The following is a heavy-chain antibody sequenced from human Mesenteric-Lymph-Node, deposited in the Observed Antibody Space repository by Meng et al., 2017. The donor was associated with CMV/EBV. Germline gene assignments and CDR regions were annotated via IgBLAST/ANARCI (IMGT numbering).Heavy chain of an antibody. D-gene: IGHD1-26*01. J-gene: IGHJ6*02. CDR2: IGTAGDT. V-gene: IGHV3-13*01. CDR1: GFTFSSYD. CDR3: ARDREILSGGGMDV. Sequence: GESLKISCAASGFTFSSYDMHWVRQATGKGLEWVSAIGTAGDTYYPGSVKGRFTISRENAKNSLYLQMNSLRAGDTVVYYCARDREILSGGGMDVWGQGTTVTVSS.